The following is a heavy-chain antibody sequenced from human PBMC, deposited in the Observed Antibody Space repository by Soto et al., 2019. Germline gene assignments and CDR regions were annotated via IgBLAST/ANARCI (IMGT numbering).Heavy chain of an antibody. CDR1: GGSISSYY. CDR3: ASSTYYDSSGYANFDY. CDR2: IYYSGST. J-gene: IGHJ4*02. V-gene: IGHV4-59*01. D-gene: IGHD3-22*01. Sequence: LSLTCTVSGGSISSYYWSWIRQPPGKGLEWIGYIYYSGSTNYNPSLKSRVTISVDTSKNQFSLKLSSVTAADTAVYYCASSTYYDSSGYANFDYWGQGTLVTVSS.